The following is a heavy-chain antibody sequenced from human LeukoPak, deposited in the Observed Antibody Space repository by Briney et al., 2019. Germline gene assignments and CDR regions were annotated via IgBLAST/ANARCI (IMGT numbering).Heavy chain of an antibody. CDR2: LSDTGDSR. CDR3: AKGDCASGSCYFDD. D-gene: IGHD2-8*01. J-gene: IGHJ4*02. Sequence: GGFLRLSCAASGFTLSKHPMYWVRQAPGKGLEWVSSLSDTGDSRHYADSVKGRFTISRDSARSALYLQMNSLRAEDTAVYYCAKGDCASGSCYFDDWGQGSQVTVSS. CDR1: GFTLSKHP. V-gene: IGHV3-23*01.